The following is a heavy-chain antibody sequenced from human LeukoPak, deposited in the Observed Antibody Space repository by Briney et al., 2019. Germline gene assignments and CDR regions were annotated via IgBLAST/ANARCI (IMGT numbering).Heavy chain of an antibody. Sequence: GASVTVSCTVSGYTFSTYYLHWVRQAPGQGLEWMGWINPNGGATNYAKKFQGRVTMTRDMSISTAFMELSGLTSDDTAIYYCSRDVTRGGDYWGQGTLVTVSS. D-gene: IGHD1-1*01. V-gene: IGHV1-2*02. CDR3: SRDVTRGGDY. CDR2: INPNGGAT. J-gene: IGHJ4*02. CDR1: GYTFSTYY.